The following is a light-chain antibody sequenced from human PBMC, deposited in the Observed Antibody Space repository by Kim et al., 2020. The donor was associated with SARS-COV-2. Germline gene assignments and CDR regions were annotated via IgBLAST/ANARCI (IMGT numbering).Light chain of an antibody. Sequence: VGDRVTFTCQASQPISIYLNWYQQKPGKAPKLLISAASSLQSGVPSRFSGSGSGTDFTLTIFSLQPEDSATYFCQQSYSIIWTFGQGTKVDIK. CDR2: AAS. CDR1: QPISIY. CDR3: QQSYSIIWT. V-gene: IGKV1-39*01. J-gene: IGKJ1*01.